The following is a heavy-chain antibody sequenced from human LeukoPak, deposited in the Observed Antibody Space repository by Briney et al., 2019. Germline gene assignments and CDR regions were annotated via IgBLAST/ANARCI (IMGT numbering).Heavy chain of an antibody. CDR1: GGSISTYY. V-gene: IGHV4-59*01. J-gene: IGHJ4*02. D-gene: IGHD3/OR15-3a*01. CDR3: ARVRPGDWLFDH. CDR2: IYYSGST. Sequence: SETLSLTCTVSGGSISTYYWTWIRQPPGKGLEWIGYIYYSGSTNHNPSVKSRVTISVDTSKNQFSLKLSSVTAADTAVYYCARVRPGDWLFDHWGQGSLVTVSS.